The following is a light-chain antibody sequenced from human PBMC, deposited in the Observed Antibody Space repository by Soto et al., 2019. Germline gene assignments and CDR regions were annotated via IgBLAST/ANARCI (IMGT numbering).Light chain of an antibody. Sequence: EIVLTQSPATLSLSPGERATLSCRASQSVSSYLAWYQQKPGQAPRLLIYDASNRATGIPARLSGSGCGANFSLITSSLVPEDYAVYYCQQRSNRPPLTFGQGTRLDIK. V-gene: IGKV3-11*01. J-gene: IGKJ5*01. CDR1: QSVSSY. CDR3: QQRSNRPPLT. CDR2: DAS.